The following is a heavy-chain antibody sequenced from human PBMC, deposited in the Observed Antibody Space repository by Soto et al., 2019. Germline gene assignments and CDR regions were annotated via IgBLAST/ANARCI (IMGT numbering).Heavy chain of an antibody. V-gene: IGHV3-23*01. CDR1: GFTFSSYA. J-gene: IGHJ6*02. Sequence: GGSLRLSCAASGFTFSSYAMSWVRQAPGKGLEWVSAISGSGGSTYYADSVKGRFTISRDNSKNTLYLQMNSLRAEDTAVYYCAKVRGVGATLYYYYGMDVWGQGTTVTVS. D-gene: IGHD1-26*01. CDR2: ISGSGGST. CDR3: AKVRGVGATLYYYYGMDV.